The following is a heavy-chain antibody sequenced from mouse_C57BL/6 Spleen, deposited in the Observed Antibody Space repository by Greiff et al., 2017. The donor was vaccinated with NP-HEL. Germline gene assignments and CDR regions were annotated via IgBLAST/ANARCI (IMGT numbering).Heavy chain of an antibody. J-gene: IGHJ1*03. CDR2: ISYDGSN. D-gene: IGHD2-3*01. V-gene: IGHV3-6*01. CDR3: ARIYDGYYVDWYFDV. Sequence: VQLKQSGPGLVKPSQSLSLTCSVTGYSITSGYYWNWIRQFPGNKLEWMGYISYDGSNNYNPSLKNRISITRDTSKNQFFLKLNSVTTEDTATYYCARIYDGYYVDWYFDVWGTGTTVTVSS. CDR1: GYSITSGYY.